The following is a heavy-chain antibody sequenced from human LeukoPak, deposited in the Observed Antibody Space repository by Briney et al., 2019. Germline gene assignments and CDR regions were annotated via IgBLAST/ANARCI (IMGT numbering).Heavy chain of an antibody. Sequence: ASVEVSCKASGYTFTGYYMHWVRQAPGQGLEWMGWINPKNGGTNYARKVQGRVTMTRDMSISTAYMELSSLRSDDTAVYYCARFYDTSAYYRNNWFDPWGQGTLVTVSS. D-gene: IGHD3-22*01. CDR1: GYTFTGYY. J-gene: IGHJ5*02. CDR2: INPKNGGT. V-gene: IGHV1-2*02. CDR3: ARFYDTSAYYRNNWFDP.